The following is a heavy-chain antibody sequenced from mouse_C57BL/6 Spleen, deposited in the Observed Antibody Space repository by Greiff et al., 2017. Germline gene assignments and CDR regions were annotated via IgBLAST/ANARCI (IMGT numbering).Heavy chain of an antibody. V-gene: IGHV5-4*01. CDR1: GFTFSSYA. J-gene: IGHJ3*01. D-gene: IGHD4-1*01. CDR2: ISDGGSYT. Sequence: EVMLVESGGGLVKPGGSLKLSCAASGFTFSSYAMSWVRQTPEKRLEWVATISDGGSYTYYPDNVKGRFTISRDNAKNNLYLQMSHLKSEDTAMYYCARDQEWDRWGQGTLVTVSA. CDR3: ARDQEWDR.